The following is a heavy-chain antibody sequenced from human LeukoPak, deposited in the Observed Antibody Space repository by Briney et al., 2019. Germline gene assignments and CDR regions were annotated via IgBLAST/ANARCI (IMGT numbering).Heavy chain of an antibody. CDR1: GGSFSGYY. D-gene: IGHD2-2*02. J-gene: IGHJ4*02. CDR3: ARETHPTNIVVVPAAIGGVDY. V-gene: IGHV4-34*01. CDR2: INHSGST. Sequence: PSETLSLTCAVYGGSFSGYYWSWIRQPPGKGLEWIGEINHSGSTNYNPSLKSRVTISVDTSKNQFSLKLSSVTAADTAVYYCARETHPTNIVVVPAAIGGVDYWGQGTLVTVSS.